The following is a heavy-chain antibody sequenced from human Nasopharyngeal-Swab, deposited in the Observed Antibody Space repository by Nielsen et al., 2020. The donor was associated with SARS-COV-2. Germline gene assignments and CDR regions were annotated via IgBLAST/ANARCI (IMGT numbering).Heavy chain of an antibody. Sequence: SEILYLTCTVSGGSMSNFHWSWIRLSPGRGLEWIGYVYDSGSTKDNPSLNSRVTISVDTSTTQFSLKVRSVTAADTAVYFCARRLGLRAPFDYWGQGTLVTVSS. CDR1: GGSMSNFH. CDR3: ARRLGLRAPFDY. CDR2: VYDSGST. V-gene: IGHV4-59*08. J-gene: IGHJ4*02. D-gene: IGHD4-17*01.